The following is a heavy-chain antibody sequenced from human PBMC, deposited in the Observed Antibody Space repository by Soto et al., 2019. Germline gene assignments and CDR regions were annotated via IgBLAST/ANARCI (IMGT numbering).Heavy chain of an antibody. CDR3: ARSIDP. CDR2: IYYSGST. J-gene: IGHJ5*02. Sequence: QVQLQESGPGLVKPSQTLSLNCTVSGGSISSGGYYWRWIRQHPWKGLEWIGYIYYSGSTYYNPSLKSRVTISVEPSKNPSSPKLSSMTAADTAVYYSARSIDPWCQGSLVTVSS. CDR1: GGSISSGGYY. V-gene: IGHV4-31*03.